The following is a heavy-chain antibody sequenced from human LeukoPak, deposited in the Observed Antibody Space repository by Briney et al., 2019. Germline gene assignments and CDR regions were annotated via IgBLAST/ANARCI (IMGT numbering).Heavy chain of an antibody. CDR2: INPNSGGT. CDR1: GYTFTGYY. D-gene: IGHD3-10*01. Sequence: ASVKVSCKASGYTFTGYYMHWVRQAPGQGLEWMGWINPNSGGTNYAQKFQGRVTMTRDTSISTAYMELSRLRSGDTAVYYCARNGAGLGRSYYYYYMDVWGKGTTVTISS. CDR3: ARNGAGLGRSYYYYYMDV. V-gene: IGHV1-2*02. J-gene: IGHJ6*03.